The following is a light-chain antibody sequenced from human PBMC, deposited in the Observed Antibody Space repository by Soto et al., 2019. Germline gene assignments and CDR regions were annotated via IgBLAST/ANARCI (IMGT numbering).Light chain of an antibody. V-gene: IGLV2-11*01. CDR3: NSYTSNNTYV. CDR1: GRGVGGFTY. Sequence: QSALTQPHSVSGSPGQSVTISCTASGRGVGGFTYISWYQRHPGKAPKLLIYDVGQRPSGVPDRFSGSKSGYTASLTISGLQTEDEADYYCNSYTSNNTYVFGTGTKLTVL. J-gene: IGLJ1*01. CDR2: DVG.